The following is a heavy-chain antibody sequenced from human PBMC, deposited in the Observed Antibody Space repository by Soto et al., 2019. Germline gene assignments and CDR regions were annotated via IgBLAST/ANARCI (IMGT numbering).Heavy chain of an antibody. V-gene: IGHV3-72*01. Sequence: PGGSLRVSCGVSGFTSSDHYMDWVRQAPGKGLEWVGRTANKRSRYTTEYAASVKGRFIISRNDSKNSVYLQMNSLKIEDAVGYYCARAGFGHGLDVWGQGTTVTVSS. CDR3: ARAGFGHGLDV. J-gene: IGHJ6*02. CDR1: GFTSSDHY. D-gene: IGHD3-16*01. CDR2: TANKRSRYTT.